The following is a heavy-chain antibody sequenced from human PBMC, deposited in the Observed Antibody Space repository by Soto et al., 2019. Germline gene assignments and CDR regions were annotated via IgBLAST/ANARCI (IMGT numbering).Heavy chain of an antibody. CDR2: ILFDGRNK. Sequence: GGSLRLSCAASGFTFSGYAMHWVRQAPGKGLEWVASILFDGRNKYYADSVKGRFTISRDNSKNTLYLQMNSLRAEDTAVYYCARDRYYGMDVWGQGTTVTVSS. CDR1: GFTFSGYA. CDR3: ARDRYYGMDV. J-gene: IGHJ6*02. V-gene: IGHV3-30*04.